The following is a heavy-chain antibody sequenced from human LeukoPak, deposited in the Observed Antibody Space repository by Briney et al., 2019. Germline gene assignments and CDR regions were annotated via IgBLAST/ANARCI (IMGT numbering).Heavy chain of an antibody. Sequence: GGSLRLSCAASGFTFSSYAMSWVRQAPGEGLEWVSAISGSYGVTHYADSVKGRFTISRDNSKNTLYLQMTSLRAEDTAVYYCAKDEMAVAIFDYWGQGTLVTVSS. CDR3: AKDEMAVAIFDY. J-gene: IGHJ4*02. V-gene: IGHV3-23*01. D-gene: IGHD6-19*01. CDR1: GFTFSSYA. CDR2: ISGSYGVT.